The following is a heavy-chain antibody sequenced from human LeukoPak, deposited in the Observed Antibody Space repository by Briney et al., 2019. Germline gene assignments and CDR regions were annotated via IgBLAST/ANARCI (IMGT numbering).Heavy chain of an antibody. D-gene: IGHD3-16*01. CDR2: INASSGGT. J-gene: IGHJ6*02. Sequence: ASVKVSCKASGYTFTGYFMHWVRQAPGQGLEWMGWINASSGGTSYAQKFQGRVTMTRDTSISTAYLELSGLRSDDTAVYYCARGGVFQDLYSYYYGMDVWGQGTTVTISS. CDR1: GYTFTGYF. CDR3: ARGGVFQDLYSYYYGMDV. V-gene: IGHV1-2*02.